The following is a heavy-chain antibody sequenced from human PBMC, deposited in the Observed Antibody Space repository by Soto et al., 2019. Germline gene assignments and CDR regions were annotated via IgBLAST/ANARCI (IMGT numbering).Heavy chain of an antibody. Sequence: QVQLQESGPGLVKPSDTLSLTCGVSGSSISNDNWWVWIRQPPGKGLEWIGYIHHTGYTYSNPALKSRLTMSVETSKNQFSLRLSSVTAVDTAVEYCATKDNGKYFFDSWGQGALVTVSS. CDR1: GSSISNDNW. J-gene: IGHJ4*02. D-gene: IGHD1-26*01. CDR2: IHHTGYT. CDR3: ATKDNGKYFFDS. V-gene: IGHV4-28*01.